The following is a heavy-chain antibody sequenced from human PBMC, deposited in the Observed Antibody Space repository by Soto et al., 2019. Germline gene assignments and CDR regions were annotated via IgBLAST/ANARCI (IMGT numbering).Heavy chain of an antibody. J-gene: IGHJ5*02. CDR1: GDSIFPYY. D-gene: IGHD5-18*01. CDR3: ARVTGYSYGHYRLFDP. Sequence: SETLSLTCTVSGDSIFPYYWSWIRQPPGKGLEWIGHIYYSGNTNYNPSLKSRVTISVDTSKNQFSLKLYSLTSADTAIYYCARVTGYSYGHYRLFDPWGQGALVTVSS. CDR2: IYYSGNT. V-gene: IGHV4-59*01.